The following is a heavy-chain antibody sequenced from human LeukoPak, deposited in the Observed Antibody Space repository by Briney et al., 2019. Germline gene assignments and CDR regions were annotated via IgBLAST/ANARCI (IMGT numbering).Heavy chain of an antibody. Sequence: KTSETLSLTCTVSGGSISSGGYYWSWIRQHPGKGLEWIGYIYYSGSTYYNPSLKSRVTISVDTSKNQFSLKLSSVTAADTAVYYCARGVIPGDILTGSYPDYWGQGTLVTVSS. V-gene: IGHV4-31*03. CDR2: IYYSGST. CDR3: ARGVIPGDILTGSYPDY. J-gene: IGHJ4*02. CDR1: GGSISSGGYY. D-gene: IGHD3-9*01.